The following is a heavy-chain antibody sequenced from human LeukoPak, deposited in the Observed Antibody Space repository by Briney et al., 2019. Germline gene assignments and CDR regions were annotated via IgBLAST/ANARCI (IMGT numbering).Heavy chain of an antibody. D-gene: IGHD3-22*01. CDR1: GGSISDGSSY. CDR3: ARNTSYHYDRSADLFDF. J-gene: IGHJ4*02. Sequence: SETLSLTCSVSGGSISDGSSYWGWIRQPPGKGLEWMGSIYNSASTTYNPSLKSRVIISIDTSNNQFSLKLSSVTAADTALYYCARNTSYHYDRSADLFDFWGQGTLVTVSS. CDR2: IYNSAST. V-gene: IGHV4-39*01.